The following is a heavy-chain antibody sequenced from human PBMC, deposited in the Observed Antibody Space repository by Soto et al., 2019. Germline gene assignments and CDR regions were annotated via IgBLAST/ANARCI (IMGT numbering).Heavy chain of an antibody. V-gene: IGHV1-69*06. Sequence: QVQLVQSGAEVKKPGSSVKVSCKASGGTFSSYAISWVRQAPGQGLEWMGGIIPIFGTANYAQKFQGRATIPADKSTSTAYRELSSLRSEDTAVYYCASGGSGWWGPFDYWGQGTLVTVSS. CDR1: GGTFSSYA. CDR2: IIPIFGTA. D-gene: IGHD6-19*01. CDR3: ASGGSGWWGPFDY. J-gene: IGHJ4*02.